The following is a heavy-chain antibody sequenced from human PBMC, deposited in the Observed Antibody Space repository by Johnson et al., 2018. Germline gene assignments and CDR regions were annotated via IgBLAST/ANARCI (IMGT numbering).Heavy chain of an antibody. CDR3: AKYHEGKSGAFDI. CDR2: ISYDVSNK. CDR1: GFSFSNYG. J-gene: IGHJ3*02. D-gene: IGHD1-14*01. Sequence: QVQLVESGGGVVQPGRSLRLSCAASGFSFSNYGMHWVRQAPGKGLEWVAVISYDVSNKYYADSVKGRFTISRDNSKNTLYLQMNSLRTQDTAVYYCAKYHEGKSGAFDIWGQGTMVTVSS. V-gene: IGHV3-30*18.